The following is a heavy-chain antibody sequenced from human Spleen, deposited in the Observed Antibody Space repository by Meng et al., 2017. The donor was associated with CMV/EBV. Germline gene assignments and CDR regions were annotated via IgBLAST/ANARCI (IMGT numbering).Heavy chain of an antibody. CDR1: TFSSYT. CDR2: ISYDGSDK. CDR3: ARDMYYYDRSGWRGRSLDY. D-gene: IGHD3-22*01. J-gene: IGHJ4*02. V-gene: IGHV3-30*04. Sequence: TFSSYTMHWVRQAPGKGLEWVSVISYDGSDKYYADSVKGRFTISRDNSKNTLYLQVNSLRAEDTAVCYCARDMYYYDRSGWRGRSLDYWGQGTLVTVSS.